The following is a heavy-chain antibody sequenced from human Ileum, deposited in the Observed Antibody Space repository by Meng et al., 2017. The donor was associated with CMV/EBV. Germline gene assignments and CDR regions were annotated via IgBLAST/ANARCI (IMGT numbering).Heavy chain of an antibody. D-gene: IGHD3-3*01. Sequence: GDSGGGVVQPGASIGPSCAGSGFSFSASVMHWVRQDPGQGLVWVARINHDGTETIYRDSVRGRFTVSRDNTKNTVSLEMNSLRVEDTALYYCVKDFAWSIDFWGQGVLVTVSS. J-gene: IGHJ4*02. CDR3: VKDFAWSIDF. CDR2: INHDGTET. CDR1: GFSFSASV. V-gene: IGHV3-74*01.